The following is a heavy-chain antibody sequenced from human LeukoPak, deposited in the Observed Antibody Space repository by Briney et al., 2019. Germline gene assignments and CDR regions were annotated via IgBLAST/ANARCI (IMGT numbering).Heavy chain of an antibody. D-gene: IGHD1-20*01. CDR2: VSGSGDST. CDR3: AKALTGPRGYFDY. V-gene: IGHV3-23*01. Sequence: PGGSLRLSCAVSGFTFSSYAMSWVRQAPGKGLEWVSGVSGSGDSTYYADSVKGRFTISRDNSKNTLYLQMNSLRAEDTAVYYCAKALTGPRGYFDYWGQGTLVTVSS. J-gene: IGHJ4*02. CDR1: GFTFSSYA.